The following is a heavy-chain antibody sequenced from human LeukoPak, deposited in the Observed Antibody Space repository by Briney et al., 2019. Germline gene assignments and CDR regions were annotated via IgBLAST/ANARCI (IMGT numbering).Heavy chain of an antibody. CDR2: ISHSGRTI. Sequence: GGSLRLSCAASGFTFSNYELNWVRQAPGKGLEWVSYISHSGRTIYYADSVKGRFTISRDNARNSLYLQMNSLRAEDTAVYYCARGVGSSWPGWFDPWGQGTLVTVSS. D-gene: IGHD6-13*01. CDR3: ARGVGSSWPGWFDP. CDR1: GFTFSNYE. V-gene: IGHV3-48*03. J-gene: IGHJ5*02.